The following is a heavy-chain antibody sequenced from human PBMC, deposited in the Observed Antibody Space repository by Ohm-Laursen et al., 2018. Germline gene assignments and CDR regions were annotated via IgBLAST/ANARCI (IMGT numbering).Heavy chain of an antibody. V-gene: IGHV3-7*01. D-gene: IGHD4-23*01. CDR1: GFTFSNYW. CDR3: ARAGILRWPEYFQH. CDR2: IKQDGSEK. J-gene: IGHJ1*01. Sequence: SLRLSCTASGFTFSNYWMTWVRQAPGKGLEWVANIKQDGSEKYYVDSVKGRFTISRDNAKNSLYLQMNSLRAEDTAVYYCARAGILRWPEYFQHWGQGTLVTVSS.